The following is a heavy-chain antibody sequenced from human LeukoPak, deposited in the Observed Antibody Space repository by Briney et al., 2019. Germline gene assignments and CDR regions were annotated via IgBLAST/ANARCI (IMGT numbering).Heavy chain of an antibody. V-gene: IGHV3-48*03. J-gene: IGHJ4*02. CDR2: ISIGATTT. D-gene: IGHD1-1*01. CDR1: GFLFSNFE. CDR3: AREKDGRNWHAFDY. Sequence: GGSLRLSCEASGFLFSNFEMNWVRQAPGKGLEWVAYISIGATTTQYADSVKGRFTASRDEAKNSVYLQMYSLRVEDTAVYYCAREKDGRNWHAFDYWGQGILVSVAS.